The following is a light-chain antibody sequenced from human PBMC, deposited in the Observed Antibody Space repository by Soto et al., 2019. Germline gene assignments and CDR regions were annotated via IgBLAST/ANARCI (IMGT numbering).Light chain of an antibody. Sequence: EIVLTQSPGTLSLSPGERATLSCRASQSVSSSYLAWYQQKPGQAPRLLIYGASSRATGIPDRFSGSRSGTDFTLTISRLEPEDFAVYYCQQYGSSPGTFGGGTKV. CDR2: GAS. CDR1: QSVSSSY. CDR3: QQYGSSPGT. J-gene: IGKJ4*01. V-gene: IGKV3-20*01.